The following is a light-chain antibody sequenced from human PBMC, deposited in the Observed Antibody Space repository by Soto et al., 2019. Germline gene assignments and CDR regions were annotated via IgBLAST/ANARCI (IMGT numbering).Light chain of an antibody. J-gene: IGKJ4*01. CDR3: QQYDHLSLT. Sequence: DIQMTQSPASRSASVGDRVTITCQASQDITNSLNWYQQKPGKAPNLLIFDASNLDAGVPSRFSGSGSGTYFTFTIHSLQPEDVATYYCQQYDHLSLTFGGGTKVDIK. CDR2: DAS. V-gene: IGKV1-33*01. CDR1: QDITNS.